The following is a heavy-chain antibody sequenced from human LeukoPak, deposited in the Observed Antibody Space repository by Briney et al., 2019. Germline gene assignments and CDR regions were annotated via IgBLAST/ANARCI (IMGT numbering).Heavy chain of an antibody. Sequence: GGSLGLSCAASGFTFSSYAMSWVRQAPGKGLEWVSAISGSGGSTYYADSVKGRFTISRDNSKNTLYLQMNSLRAEDTAVYYCAKERYCSGGSCYGGDAFDIWGQGTMVTVSS. D-gene: IGHD2-15*01. CDR2: ISGSGGST. V-gene: IGHV3-23*01. CDR3: AKERYCSGGSCYGGDAFDI. CDR1: GFTFSSYA. J-gene: IGHJ3*02.